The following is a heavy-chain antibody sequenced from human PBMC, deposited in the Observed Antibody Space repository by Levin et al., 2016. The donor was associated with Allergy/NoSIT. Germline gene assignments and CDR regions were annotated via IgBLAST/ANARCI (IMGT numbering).Heavy chain of an antibody. J-gene: IGHJ5*02. Sequence: WIRQPPGKGLEWIGYIYYSGSTNYNPSLKSRVTISVDTSKNQFSLKLSFVTAADTAVYYCAIMVRGVRRDWFDPWGQGTLVTVSS. V-gene: IGHV4-59*08. CDR3: AIMVRGVRRDWFDP. D-gene: IGHD3-10*01. CDR2: IYYSGST.